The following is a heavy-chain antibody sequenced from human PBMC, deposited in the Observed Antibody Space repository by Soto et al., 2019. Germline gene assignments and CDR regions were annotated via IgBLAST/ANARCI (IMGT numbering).Heavy chain of an antibody. Sequence: PGGSLRLSCAASGFTFSSYAMSWVRQAPGKGLEWVSAISGSGGSTYYADSVKGRFTISRDNSKNTLYLQMNSLRAEDTAVYYCAKADSSSSPYYYYGMDVWGQGTTVIVSS. CDR3: AKADSSSSPYYYYGMDV. V-gene: IGHV3-23*01. D-gene: IGHD6-6*01. CDR2: ISGSGGST. CDR1: GFTFSSYA. J-gene: IGHJ6*02.